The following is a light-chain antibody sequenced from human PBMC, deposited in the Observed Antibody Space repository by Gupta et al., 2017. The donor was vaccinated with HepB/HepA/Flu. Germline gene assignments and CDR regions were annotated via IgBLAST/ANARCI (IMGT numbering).Light chain of an antibody. Sequence: QSVLTQPPSVSAAPGQKVTISCSGSSSSFENSYVSWYQQLPGTVPKLIIYDNDRRPSGIPDRFSGSKSGMSAILDITGLQTGDEADYYGGTGGRTYVFGGGTKVTVL. V-gene: IGLV1-51*01. CDR1: SSSFENSY. CDR2: DND. CDR3: GTGGRTYV. J-gene: IGLJ1*01.